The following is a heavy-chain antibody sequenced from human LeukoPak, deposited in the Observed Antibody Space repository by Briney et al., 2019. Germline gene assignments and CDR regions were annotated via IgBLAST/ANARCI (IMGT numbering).Heavy chain of an antibody. V-gene: IGHV3-30-3*01. CDR1: GFTFSSYA. CDR2: ISYDGSNK. D-gene: IGHD5-18*01. Sequence: GGSLRLSCAASGFTFSSYAMHWVRQAPGKGLEWVAVISYDGSNKYYADSVKGRFTISRDNSKNTLYLQMNSLRAEDTAVYYCARFYSYGFSFDYWGQGTLVTVSS. J-gene: IGHJ4*02. CDR3: ARFYSYGFSFDY.